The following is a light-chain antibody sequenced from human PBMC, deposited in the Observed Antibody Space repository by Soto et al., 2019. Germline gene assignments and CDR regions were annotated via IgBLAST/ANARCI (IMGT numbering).Light chain of an antibody. V-gene: IGKV3D-20*02. J-gene: IGKJ5*01. CDR2: GAS. CDR3: QQLNYWPRIT. CDR1: QTVIHNY. Sequence: EIVLTQSPDTLSLSPGETATLSCRASQTVIHNYLAWHQQKPGQTPRLLVYGASSRATGIPDRFSGSGSGTDFTLTISSLQSEDFAVYYCQQLNYWPRITFGQGTRLEIK.